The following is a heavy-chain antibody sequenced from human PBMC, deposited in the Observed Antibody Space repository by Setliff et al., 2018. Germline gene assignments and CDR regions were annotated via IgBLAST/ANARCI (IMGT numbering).Heavy chain of an antibody. CDR1: GFTFNTYA. CDR3: ARDTSGRDASDI. CDR2: ISSSGDIT. D-gene: IGHD3-10*01. J-gene: IGHJ3*02. V-gene: IGHV3-23*01. Sequence: PGGSLRLSCAASGFTFNTYAMNWVRQGPGKGLEWVSGISSSGDITHYADSVEGRFTISRDTSKNTLYLQMNSLRAEDTAVYYCARDTSGRDASDIWGQGTMVTVSS.